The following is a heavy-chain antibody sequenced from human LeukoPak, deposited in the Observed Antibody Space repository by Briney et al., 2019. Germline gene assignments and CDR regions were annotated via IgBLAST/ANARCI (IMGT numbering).Heavy chain of an antibody. J-gene: IGHJ4*02. Sequence: GASVKVSCKASGYTFTSYHINWVRQATGQGLEWMGWMNPNSGNTGYAQKFQGRVTVTRNTSISTAYMELSSLTSEDTAVYYCARGRDCSSPTCFRDFDYWGQGTLVTVSP. CDR3: ARGRDCSSPTCFRDFDY. CDR1: GYTFTSYH. D-gene: IGHD2-2*01. V-gene: IGHV1-8*01. CDR2: MNPNSGNT.